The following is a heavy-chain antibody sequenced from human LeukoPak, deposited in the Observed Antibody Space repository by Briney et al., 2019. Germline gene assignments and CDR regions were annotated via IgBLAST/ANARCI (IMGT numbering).Heavy chain of an antibody. CDR3: ARLVVSFWIVFDI. J-gene: IGHJ3*02. CDR1: GGSISSSSYY. V-gene: IGHV4-39*01. Sequence: PSETLSLTCTVSGGSISSSSYYWGWIRQPPGKGLEWVGSIYYSGSTYYNPSLKSRVTISVDTSKNQFSLKLSSVTAADTAVYYCARLVVSFWIVFDISGQGTMVTVSS. CDR2: IYYSGST. D-gene: IGHD2/OR15-2a*01.